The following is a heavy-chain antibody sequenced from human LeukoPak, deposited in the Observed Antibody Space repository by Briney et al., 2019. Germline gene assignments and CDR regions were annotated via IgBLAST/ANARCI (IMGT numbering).Heavy chain of an antibody. CDR1: VYTFTSYY. CDR2: INPSGGST. V-gene: IGHV1-46*01. CDR3: ARAEDTAMVN. D-gene: IGHD5-18*01. J-gene: IGHJ4*02. Sequence: ASLRVSSTASVYTFTSYYMHCVRQAPGQGLEWMGIINPSGGSTSYAQKFQGRVTMTRDTSTSTVYMELSSLRSEDTAVYYCARAEDTAMVNWGQGTLVTVSS.